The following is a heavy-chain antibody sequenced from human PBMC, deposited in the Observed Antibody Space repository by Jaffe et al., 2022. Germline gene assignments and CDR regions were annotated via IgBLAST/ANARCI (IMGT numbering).Heavy chain of an antibody. V-gene: IGHV4-39*01. CDR3: ARRSEELELRGYYFDY. D-gene: IGHD1-7*01. CDR1: GGSISSSSYY. J-gene: IGHJ4*02. Sequence: QLQLQESGPGLVKPSETLSLTCTVSGGSISSSSYYWGWIRQPPGKGLEWIGSIYYSGSTYYNPSLKSRVTISVDTSKNQFSLKLSSVTAADTAVYYCARRSEELELRGYYFDYWGQGTLVTVSS. CDR2: IYYSGST.